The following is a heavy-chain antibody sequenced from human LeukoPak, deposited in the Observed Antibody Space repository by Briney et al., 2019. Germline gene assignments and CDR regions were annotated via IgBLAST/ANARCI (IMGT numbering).Heavy chain of an antibody. D-gene: IGHD2-2*01. CDR2: ISDSGGST. CDR3: AKAVYQLHTSVYGMDV. V-gene: IGHV3-23*01. Sequence: GGSLRLSCAASGFTFSSNAMSWVRQAPGKGLEWVSTISDSGGSTYCADSVEGRFTISRDNSKNTLYLQINSLRAEDTAVYHCAKAVYQLHTSVYGMDVWGQGTPVTVSS. CDR1: GFTFSSNA. J-gene: IGHJ6*02.